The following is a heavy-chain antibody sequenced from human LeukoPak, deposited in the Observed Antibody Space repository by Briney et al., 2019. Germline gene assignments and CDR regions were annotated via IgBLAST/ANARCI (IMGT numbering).Heavy chain of an antibody. V-gene: IGHV4-59*01. CDR1: GGSISSYY. J-gene: IGHJ3*02. Sequence: SETLSLTCTVSGGSISSYYWSWIRQPPGKGLEWIGYIYYSGSTNYNPSLKSRVTISVDTSKNQFSLKLSSVTAADTAVYYCARDLLYYDILTGLVVGPSPFDIWGQGTMVTVSS. CDR3: ARDLLYYDILTGLVVGPSPFDI. D-gene: IGHD3-9*01. CDR2: IYYSGST.